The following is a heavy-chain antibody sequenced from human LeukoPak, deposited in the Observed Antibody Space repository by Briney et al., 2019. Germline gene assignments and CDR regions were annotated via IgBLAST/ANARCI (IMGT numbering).Heavy chain of an antibody. CDR3: ANRIVGDKHFDY. CDR1: GFTFSSYT. V-gene: IGHV3-23*01. J-gene: IGHJ4*02. CDR2: IGGSGVT. D-gene: IGHD1-26*01. Sequence: PGGSLRLSCAASGFTFSSYTMNWVRQAPGKGLEWVSSIGGSGVTYYADSVKGRFTISRDNSKNTLYLLMTSLRVEDTAVYYCANRIVGDKHFDYWGQGTLVTVSS.